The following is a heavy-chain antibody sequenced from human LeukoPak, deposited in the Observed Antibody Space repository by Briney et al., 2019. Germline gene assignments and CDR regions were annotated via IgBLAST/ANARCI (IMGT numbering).Heavy chain of an antibody. V-gene: IGHV1-8*01. Sequence: ASVTVSFTASGYTFTSYDINWVRQATGQGLEWMGWMNPNSGNTDYAQKFQGRVTMTRNTSISTAYMELSSLRSEDTAVYYCARGSGAVAAPFDPWGQGTLVTVSS. J-gene: IGHJ5*02. CDR2: MNPNSGNT. CDR3: ARGSGAVAAPFDP. CDR1: GYTFTSYD. D-gene: IGHD6-19*01.